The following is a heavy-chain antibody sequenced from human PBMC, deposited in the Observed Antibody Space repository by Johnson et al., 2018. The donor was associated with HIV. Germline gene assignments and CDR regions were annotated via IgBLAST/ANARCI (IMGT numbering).Heavy chain of an antibody. J-gene: IGHJ3*01. CDR3: ARDLGPAGAFDL. CDR2: ISYDGSNK. D-gene: IGHD6-13*01. CDR1: GFTFSSYA. V-gene: IGHV3-30*04. Sequence: QVQLVESGGGVVQTGGSLRLSCAASGFTFSSYAMHWVRQAPGEGLEWVAVISYDGSNKYYADSVKGRFTISRDNSKNTLYLQMNSLRAEDTAVYYCARDLGPAGAFDLWGQGTRATVSS.